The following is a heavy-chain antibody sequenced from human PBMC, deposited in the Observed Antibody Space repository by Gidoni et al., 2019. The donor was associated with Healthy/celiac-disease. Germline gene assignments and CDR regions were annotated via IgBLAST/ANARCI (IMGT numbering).Heavy chain of an antibody. V-gene: IGHV4-59*01. CDR2: IYYSGST. J-gene: IGHJ5*02. Sequence: QVQLQASGPGLVKPSETLSLTCTVSGGSISSYYWSWIRQPPGKGLEWIGYIYYSGSTNYNPSLKSRVTISVDTSKNQFSLKLSSVTAADTAVYYCARDHPARWFDPWGQGTLVTVSS. CDR3: ARDHPARWFDP. CDR1: GGSISSYY.